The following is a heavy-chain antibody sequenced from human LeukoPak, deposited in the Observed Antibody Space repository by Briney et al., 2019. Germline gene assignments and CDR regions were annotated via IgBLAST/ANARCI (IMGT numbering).Heavy chain of an antibody. V-gene: IGHV3-49*04. J-gene: IGHJ4*02. Sequence: GGSLRLSCSASGFTFGDYAMTWVRQAPGKGLEWVGFIRSKAYGGTTEYAASVKGRFTISRDDSRSIAYVQMNSLKTGDTAVYYCSRLRGYDFWSGYFHVLDYWGQGSLVTVSS. D-gene: IGHD3-3*01. CDR3: SRLRGYDFWSGYFHVLDY. CDR1: GFTFGDYA. CDR2: IRSKAYGGTT.